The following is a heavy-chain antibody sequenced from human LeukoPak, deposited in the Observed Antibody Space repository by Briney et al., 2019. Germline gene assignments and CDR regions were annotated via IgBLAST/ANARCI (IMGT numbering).Heavy chain of an antibody. J-gene: IGHJ4*02. D-gene: IGHD1-26*01. CDR2: IDPYNGNA. CDR1: GDTFINYG. CDR3: ARALHSLVREGNYFDY. V-gene: IGHV1-18*01. Sequence: ASVKVSCRASGDTFINYGICWVRQAPGQGLEWMGWIDPYNGNANYAQKFQVRVTMTTDTSTTIAYMELSSLRSEDTAVYYCARALHSLVREGNYFDYWGQGTLVTVSS.